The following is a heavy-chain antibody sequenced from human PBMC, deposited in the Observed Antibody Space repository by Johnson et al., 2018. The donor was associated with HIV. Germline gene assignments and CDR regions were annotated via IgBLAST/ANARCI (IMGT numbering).Heavy chain of an antibody. CDR1: GFTFSTYG. CDR3: TTERGYAFDI. D-gene: IGHD1-14*01. Sequence: QVQLVESGGGLVQPGGSLRVSCATSGFTFSTYGMHWVRQAPGKGLEWVSVIYSGGSTYYADSVKGRFTISKDHSKNTLYLQMNSLRAEDTAVYYCTTERGYAFDIWGQGTMVTVSS. CDR2: IYSGGST. V-gene: IGHV3-NL1*01. J-gene: IGHJ3*02.